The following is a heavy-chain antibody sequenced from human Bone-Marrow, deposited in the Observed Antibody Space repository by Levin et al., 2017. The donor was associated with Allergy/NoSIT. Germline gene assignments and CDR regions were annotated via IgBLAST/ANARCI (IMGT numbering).Heavy chain of an antibody. V-gene: IGHV3-11*01. Sequence: GESLKISCAASGFTFSDYHMSWIRQAPGKGLEWVSYISSSGNTIYYADSVKGRFTISRDNAENSLYLQMNSLRAEDTAVYYCASRYDDYIGYFDLWGRGTLVTVSS. CDR2: ISSSGNTI. CDR3: ASRYDDYIGYFDL. D-gene: IGHD4-17*01. J-gene: IGHJ2*01. CDR1: GFTFSDYH.